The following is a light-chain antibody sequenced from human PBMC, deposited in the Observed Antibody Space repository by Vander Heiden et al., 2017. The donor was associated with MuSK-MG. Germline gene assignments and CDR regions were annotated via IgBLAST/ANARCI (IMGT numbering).Light chain of an antibody. V-gene: IGKV3D-11*01. J-gene: IGKJ5*01. CDR1: QGVSSY. CDR3: QQRSNWPFT. Sequence: EIVLTQSPATLSLSPGERATLSCRASQGVSSYLAWYQQKPGQAPRLLIYDASNRATGIPARFSGSGTGTDFTLTISSLEPEDFAVYYCQQRSNWPFTFGQGTRLEIK. CDR2: DAS.